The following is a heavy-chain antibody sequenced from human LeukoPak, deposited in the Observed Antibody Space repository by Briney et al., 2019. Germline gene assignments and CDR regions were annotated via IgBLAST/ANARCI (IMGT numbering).Heavy chain of an antibody. CDR2: IYYSGST. Sequence: SETLSLTCTVSGGSISSSSYYWGWIRQPPGKGLEWIGSIYYSGSTYYNPSLKSRVTISVDTSKNQFSLKLSSVTAADTAVYYCARILAVAGRGVGYFDYWGQGTLVTVSS. V-gene: IGHV4-39*07. J-gene: IGHJ4*02. CDR3: ARILAVAGRGVGYFDY. D-gene: IGHD6-19*01. CDR1: GGSISSSSYY.